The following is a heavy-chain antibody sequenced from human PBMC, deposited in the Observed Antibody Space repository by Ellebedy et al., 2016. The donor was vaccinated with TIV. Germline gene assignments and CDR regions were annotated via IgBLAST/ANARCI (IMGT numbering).Heavy chain of an antibody. J-gene: IGHJ4*02. CDR3: ARDTVTANWEPLFDY. V-gene: IGHV4-4*07. CDR1: GGSISSYS. D-gene: IGHD7-27*01. Sequence: MPSETLSLTCTVSGGSISSYSWSWIRQPAGEGLEWIGRIFTSGSTNFNPSLKSRVTMSVDTSKNQFSLKLSSVTAADTAVYYCARDTVTANWEPLFDYWGQGTLVTVSS. CDR2: IFTSGST.